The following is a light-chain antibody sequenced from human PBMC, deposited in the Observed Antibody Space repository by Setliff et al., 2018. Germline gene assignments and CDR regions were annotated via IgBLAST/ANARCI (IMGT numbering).Light chain of an antibody. CDR2: DTS. V-gene: IGKV1-NL1*01. Sequence: DIQMTQSPSSLSASVGDRVTIACRARQDITNSLAWYQQRPGKAPKLLLYDTSRLESGVSSRFSGSGSGTDYTLTINSLQPEDFATYYCQQYSVLPWTFGQGTKVDIK. J-gene: IGKJ1*01. CDR1: QDITNS. CDR3: QQYSVLPWT.